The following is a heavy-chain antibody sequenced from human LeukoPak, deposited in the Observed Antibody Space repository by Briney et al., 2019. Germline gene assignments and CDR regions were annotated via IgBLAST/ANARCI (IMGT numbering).Heavy chain of an antibody. J-gene: IGHJ4*02. CDR2: IKHRGRS. V-gene: IGHV4-38-2*02. D-gene: IGHD5-18*01. CDR1: GSSISSDYY. Sequence: PSETLSLTCSVSGSSISSDYYWGWVRQPPGKGLEWIGSIKHRGRSYYNPSLKSRVTISVDTSKNQFSLKLSSVTAADTAVYYCAQHRGYSYGYPTWDWGQGTLVTVSS. CDR3: AQHRGYSYGYPTWD.